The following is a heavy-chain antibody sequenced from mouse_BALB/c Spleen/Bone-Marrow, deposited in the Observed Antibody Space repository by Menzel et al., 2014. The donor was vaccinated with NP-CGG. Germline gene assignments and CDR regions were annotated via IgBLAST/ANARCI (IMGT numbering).Heavy chain of an antibody. CDR1: GSAFXSYW. Sequence: QVQQKQSGAELVRPGSSVKLSCKASGSAFXSYWMNWVKQRPGQGLERIGQIYPGDGDTNYNGRFKGKAPLPADKSSSTGYMQLSRGTAEDSAGDFCGRSRVYYGDYWGQGTPRT. CDR3: GRSRVYYGDY. V-gene: IGHV1-80*01. D-gene: IGHD1-1*01. CDR2: IYPGDGDT. J-gene: IGHJ2*01.